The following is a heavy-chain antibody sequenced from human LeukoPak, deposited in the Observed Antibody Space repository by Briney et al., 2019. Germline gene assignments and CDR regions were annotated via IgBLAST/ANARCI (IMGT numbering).Heavy chain of an antibody. D-gene: IGHD2-2*01. Sequence: GGSLRLSCAASGFTFSSYSMNWVRQAPGKGLEWVSSISSSSSYIYYADSVKGRFTISRDNAKNSLYLQMNSLRAEDTAVYYCARGVRYCSSTSCYVGGFFDYWGQGTLLTVSS. CDR3: ARGVRYCSSTSCYVGGFFDY. CDR1: GFTFSSYS. CDR2: ISSSSSYI. J-gene: IGHJ4*02. V-gene: IGHV3-21*04.